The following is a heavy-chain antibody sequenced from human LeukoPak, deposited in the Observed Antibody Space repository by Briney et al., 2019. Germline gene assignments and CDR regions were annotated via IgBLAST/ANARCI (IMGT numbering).Heavy chain of an antibody. V-gene: IGHV3-33*06. CDR2: ICYDGSSK. J-gene: IGHJ4*02. D-gene: IGHD6-13*01. CDR3: AKGGSYSSSWLDY. CDR1: GFTFSSYG. Sequence: GRSLRLSCAASGFTFSSYGMHWVRQAPGKGLEWVAVICYDGSSKYYADSVKGRFTISRDNSKNTLYLQMNSLRAEDTAVYYCAKGGSYSSSWLDYWGQGTLVTVSS.